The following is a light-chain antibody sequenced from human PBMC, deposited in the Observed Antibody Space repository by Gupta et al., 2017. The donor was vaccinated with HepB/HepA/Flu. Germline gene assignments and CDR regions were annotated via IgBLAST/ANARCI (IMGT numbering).Light chain of an antibody. V-gene: IGKV3-20*01. J-gene: IGKJ4*01. CDR3: QQYGSSIS. CDR2: GVS. CDR1: QSVTY. Sequence: EIVLTQPPGTLSLSPGERATLSCGASQSVTYLAWYQQKPGQAPRLLIYGVSSRATGIPDRLSGSGSGTDFTLTISRLEPEDFAVYYCQQYGSSISFGGGTKVEIK.